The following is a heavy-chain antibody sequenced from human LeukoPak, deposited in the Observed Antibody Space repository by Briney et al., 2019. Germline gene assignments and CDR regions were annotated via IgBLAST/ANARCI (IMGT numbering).Heavy chain of an antibody. CDR3: ARHFRAVRGVIKGYYYYYYYMDV. CDR1: GGSISSSNW. J-gene: IGHJ6*03. CDR2: IYHSGST. Sequence: SETLSLTCAVSGGSISSSNWWSWVRQPPGQGLEWIGEIYHSGSTNYNPSLKSRVTISVDKSKNQFSLKLSSVTAADTAVYYCARHFRAVRGVIKGYYYYYYYMDVWGKGTTVTISS. D-gene: IGHD3-10*01. V-gene: IGHV4-4*02.